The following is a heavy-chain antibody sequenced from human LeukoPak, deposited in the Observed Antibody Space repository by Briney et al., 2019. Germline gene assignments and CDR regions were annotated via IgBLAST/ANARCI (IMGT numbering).Heavy chain of an antibody. CDR3: ARDYYDSSGYYPWGY. V-gene: IGHV3-30*04. CDR1: GFTFSSYA. J-gene: IGHJ4*02. CDR2: ISYDGSNK. Sequence: GGSLRLSCAASGFTFSSYAMHWVRQAPGKGLEWVAVISYDGSNKYYADSVKGRFTISRDNSKNTLYLQMNSLRAEDTAVYYCARDYYDSSGYYPWGYWGQGTLVTVSS. D-gene: IGHD3-22*01.